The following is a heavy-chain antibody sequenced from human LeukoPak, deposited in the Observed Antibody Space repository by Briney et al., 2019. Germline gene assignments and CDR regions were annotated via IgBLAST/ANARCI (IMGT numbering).Heavy chain of an antibody. J-gene: IGHJ4*02. D-gene: IGHD2-2*01. CDR1: GFTFSRYG. V-gene: IGHV3-30*18. CDR3: AKPRSGYCTTTSCYDLDY. Sequence: GGSLRLSCAASGFTFSRYGMHWVRQAPGKGLEWAAVISDDGSNKYYADSVKGRFTISRDNSKNTLYLQMSSLRPEDTAVYYCAKPRSGYCTTTSCYDLDYWGQGTLVTVSS. CDR2: ISDDGSNK.